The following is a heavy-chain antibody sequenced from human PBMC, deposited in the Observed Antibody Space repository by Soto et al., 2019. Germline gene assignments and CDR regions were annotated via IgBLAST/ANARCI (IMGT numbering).Heavy chain of an antibody. J-gene: IGHJ4*02. CDR1: GGSVSSYY. CDR3: AGRGHHGFYYLDF. D-gene: IGHD3-10*01. Sequence: SETLSLTCTVSGGSVSSYYWSWIRQPPGKGLEWIGYIYYSGSTNYNPSLKSRVTISVDTSKNQFSLKLSSVTAADTAVYYCAGRGHHGFYYLDFWGQGTLVTV. V-gene: IGHV4-59*02. CDR2: IYYSGST.